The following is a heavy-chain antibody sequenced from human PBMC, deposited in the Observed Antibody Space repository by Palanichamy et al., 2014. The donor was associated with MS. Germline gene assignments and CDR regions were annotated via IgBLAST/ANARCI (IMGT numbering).Heavy chain of an antibody. CDR1: GYAFTDYA. CDR2: INAGNGNT. CDR3: AREHDSWSGYSFDF. V-gene: IGHV1-3*01. D-gene: IGHD3-3*01. Sequence: GAGGRRTRGPTSRGSCKASGYAFTDYAIHWVRQAPGQRLEWMGWINAGNGNTKYSQKFQSRVTITRDTSADTAYMELSSLRSEDTALYYCAREHDSWSGYSFDFWGQGTLVTASS. J-gene: IGHJ4*02.